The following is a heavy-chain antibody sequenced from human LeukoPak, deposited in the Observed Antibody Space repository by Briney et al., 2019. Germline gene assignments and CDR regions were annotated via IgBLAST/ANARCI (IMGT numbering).Heavy chain of an antibody. CDR2: ISAYNGNT. J-gene: IGHJ6*03. CDR1: GYTFATYS. D-gene: IGHD3-22*01. CDR3: ARGIRHYYDSSGRTRRYYYYYMDV. Sequence: ASVKVSCKASGYTFATYSISWMRQAPGQGLEWMGWISAYNGNTNYAQKFQDRVTMTTDTSTSTAYMELSSLRSEDTAVYYCARGIRHYYDSSGRTRRYYYYYMDVWGKGTTVTVSS. V-gene: IGHV1-18*01.